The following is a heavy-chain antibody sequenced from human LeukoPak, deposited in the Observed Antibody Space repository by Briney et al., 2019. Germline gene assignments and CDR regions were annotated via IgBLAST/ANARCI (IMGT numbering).Heavy chain of an antibody. Sequence: GRSLRPSCAASGFTFSSYAMHWVRQAPGKGLEWVAVISYDGSNKYYADSVKGRFTISRDNSKNTLYLQMNSLRAEDTAVYYCARAHIVVVTATSSDCWGQGTLVTVSS. D-gene: IGHD2-21*02. CDR3: ARAHIVVVTATSSDC. V-gene: IGHV3-30*04. CDR1: GFTFSSYA. CDR2: ISYDGSNK. J-gene: IGHJ4*02.